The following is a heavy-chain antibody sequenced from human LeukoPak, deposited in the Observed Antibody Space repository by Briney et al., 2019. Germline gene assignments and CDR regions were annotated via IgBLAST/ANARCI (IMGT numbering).Heavy chain of an antibody. V-gene: IGHV4-61*01. J-gene: IGHJ4*02. D-gene: IGHD6-13*01. Sequence: SETLSLTCTVSGGSISSGSYYWSWVRQPPGKGLEWIAYIYHRGTTNHNPSLKSRVTISVDTSKNQVSLKLSSVIAADTAVYFCARVTSSWSRYYLDFWGQGTLVTVSS. CDR3: ARVTSSWSRYYLDF. CDR2: IYHRGTT. CDR1: GGSISSGSYY.